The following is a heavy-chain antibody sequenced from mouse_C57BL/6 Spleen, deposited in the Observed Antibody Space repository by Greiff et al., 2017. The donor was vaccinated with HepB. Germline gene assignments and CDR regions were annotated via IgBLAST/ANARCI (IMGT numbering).Heavy chain of an antibody. Sequence: EVKVEESGGGLVKPGGSLKLSCAASGFTFSDYGMHWVRQAPEKGLEWVAYISSGSSTIYYADTVKGRFTISRDNAKNTLFLQMTSLRSEDTAMYYCASDYDDGAWFAYWGQGTLVTVSA. CDR1: GFTFSDYG. D-gene: IGHD2-4*01. V-gene: IGHV5-17*01. J-gene: IGHJ3*01. CDR2: ISSGSSTI. CDR3: ASDYDDGAWFAY.